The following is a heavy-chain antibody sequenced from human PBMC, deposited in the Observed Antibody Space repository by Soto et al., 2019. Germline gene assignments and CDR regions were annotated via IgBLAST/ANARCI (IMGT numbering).Heavy chain of an antibody. CDR3: AKEYCSGGTCYSVFDF. CDR2: ISGSGYTT. D-gene: IGHD2-15*01. V-gene: IGHV3-23*01. CDR1: GFTFSSFY. J-gene: IGHJ4*01. Sequence: PGGPLRLSCAASGFTFSSFYMSWVRQAPGKGLERVSAISGSGYTTYSADSAKGRFTLSRDNSKNTLYMEMNSLTAEDTAVYYCAKEYCSGGTCYSVFDFWGQGT.